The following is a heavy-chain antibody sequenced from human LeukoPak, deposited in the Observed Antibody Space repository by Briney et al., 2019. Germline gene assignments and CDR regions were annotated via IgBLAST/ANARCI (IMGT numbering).Heavy chain of an antibody. CDR3: ARDGVATFGGVIVMVFDY. Sequence: SGGSLRLSWAASGFNFSSYGMRWVRQAPGKGLEWVAVIWYDGSNKYYADSVKGRFTISRDNSKNTLNLQMNSLRAEDTAVYYCARDGVATFGGVIVMVFDYWGQGTLVTVSS. V-gene: IGHV3-33*01. D-gene: IGHD3-16*02. J-gene: IGHJ4*02. CDR2: IWYDGSNK. CDR1: GFNFSSYG.